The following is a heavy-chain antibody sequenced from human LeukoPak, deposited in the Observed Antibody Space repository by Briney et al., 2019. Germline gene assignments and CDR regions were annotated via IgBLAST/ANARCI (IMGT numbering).Heavy chain of an antibody. V-gene: IGHV3-9*01. CDR3: AKDSCSGGSCYSLDY. CDR1: GFTFDDYA. D-gene: IGHD2-15*01. J-gene: IGHJ4*02. CDR2: ISWNSGSI. Sequence: GGSLRLSCAASGFTFDDYAMHWVRQAPGKGLEWVSGISWNSGSIGYADSVKGRFTIPRDNAKNSLYLQMNSLRAEDTALYYCAKDSCSGGSCYSLDYWGQGTLVTVSS.